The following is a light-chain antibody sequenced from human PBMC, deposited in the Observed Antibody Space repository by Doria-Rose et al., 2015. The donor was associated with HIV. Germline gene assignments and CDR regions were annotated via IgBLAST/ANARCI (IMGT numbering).Light chain of an antibody. V-gene: IGKV3-11*01. CDR2: DAS. CDR1: QSVSSN. CDR3: QQRSNWPPIFT. Sequence: EIVLTQSPATLSLSPGERATLSCRAGQSVSSNLAWYQQKPGQAPRLLIYDASNRATGIPARFSGCGSGTDFTLTINSLEPEDFAVYFCQQRSNWPPIFTFGPGSKVDI. J-gene: IGKJ3*01.